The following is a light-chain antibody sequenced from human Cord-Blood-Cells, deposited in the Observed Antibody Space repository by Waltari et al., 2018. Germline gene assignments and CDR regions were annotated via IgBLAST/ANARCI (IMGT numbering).Light chain of an antibody. Sequence: QSVLTQPPSASGTPGPRVTISCSGSSSTLGSNTVTWYQQLPGTAPKLLIYSNNQRPSGVPDRFSGSKSGTSASLAISGLQSEDEADYYCAAWDDSLNGWVFGGGTKLTVL. CDR2: SNN. J-gene: IGLJ3*02. CDR3: AAWDDSLNGWV. CDR1: SSTLGSNT. V-gene: IGLV1-44*01.